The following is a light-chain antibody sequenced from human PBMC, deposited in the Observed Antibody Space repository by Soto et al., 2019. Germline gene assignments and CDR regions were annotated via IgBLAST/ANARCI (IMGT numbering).Light chain of an antibody. CDR2: AAS. Sequence: DIQITPSPSTLSASVGDRVTITCPASQSISSWLAWYQQKTGKATKLLIYAASSLQSGVPSRFSGSGSGTDFTLTISSMQPEEFATYYCQKSYSTPWTVGKGPKGDNK. CDR3: QKSYSTPWT. CDR1: QSISSW. J-gene: IGKJ1*01. V-gene: IGKV1-39*01.